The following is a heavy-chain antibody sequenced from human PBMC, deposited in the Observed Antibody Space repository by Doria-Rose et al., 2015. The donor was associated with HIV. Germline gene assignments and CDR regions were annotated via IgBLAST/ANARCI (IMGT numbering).Heavy chain of an antibody. CDR2: INWNGGST. J-gene: IGHJ3*01. CDR1: GFTFQDYG. D-gene: IGHD2-21*02. Sequence: LSCRASGFTFQDYGMSWVRQAPGKGLEWVSGINWNGGSTGYADSVKGRFTISRDNAKNFLYLQMNSLRVEDTALYYCARDVIVGGGGGDCYSTHWGQGTMVTVSP. CDR3: ARDVIVGGGGGDCYSTH. V-gene: IGHV3-20*04.